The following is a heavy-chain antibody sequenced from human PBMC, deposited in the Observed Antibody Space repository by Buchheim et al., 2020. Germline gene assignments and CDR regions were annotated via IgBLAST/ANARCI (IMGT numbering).Heavy chain of an antibody. CDR1: GGSISSGDYY. Sequence: QVQLQESGPGLVKPSQTLSLTCTVSGGSISSGDYYWSWIRQPPGKGLEWIGYIYYSGSTYYNPSLKSRVTISVDTSQHQFSLKLSSVTAADTAVYYCARVPAAAGYYYYGMDVWGQGTT. D-gene: IGHD6-13*01. V-gene: IGHV4-30-4*01. CDR2: IYYSGST. J-gene: IGHJ6*02. CDR3: ARVPAAAGYYYYGMDV.